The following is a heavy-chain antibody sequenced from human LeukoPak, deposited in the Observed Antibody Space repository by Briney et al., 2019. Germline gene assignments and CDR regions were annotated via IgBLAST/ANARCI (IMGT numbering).Heavy chain of an antibody. V-gene: IGHV3-7*01. CDR2: IKQDGSEK. CDR1: GFTFSSYW. CDR3: ARENRYYYGSGTYVDY. J-gene: IGHJ4*02. Sequence: PGGSLRLSCAASGFTFSSYWMSWVRQAPGKGLEWVANIKQDGSEKYYVDSVKGRFTISRDNAKNSLYLQMNSLRAEDTAVYYCARENRYYYGSGTYVDYWGQGTLVTVSS. D-gene: IGHD3-10*01.